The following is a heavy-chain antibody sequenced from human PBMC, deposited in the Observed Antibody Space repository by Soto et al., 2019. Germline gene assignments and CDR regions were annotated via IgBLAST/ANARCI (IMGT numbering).Heavy chain of an antibody. V-gene: IGHV4-34*01. D-gene: IGHD6-19*01. CDR3: AGQYSSGWYLGY. CDR2: INHSGST. Sequence: SETLSLTCAVYGGSFSGYYWIWIRQPPGKGLEWIGEINHSGSTNYNPSLKSRVTISVDTSKNQFSLKLSSVTAADTAVYYCAGQYSSGWYLGYWGQGTLVTVSS. CDR1: GGSFSGYY. J-gene: IGHJ4*02.